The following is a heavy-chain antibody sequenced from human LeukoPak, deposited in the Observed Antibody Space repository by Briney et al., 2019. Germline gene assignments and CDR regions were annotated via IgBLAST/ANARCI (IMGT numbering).Heavy chain of an antibody. V-gene: IGHV3-7*01. CDR3: ARVHIVVVIAMIPYYFDY. CDR1: GFTFSSYW. Sequence: PGGSLRLSCAASGFTFSSYWMSWVRQAPGKGLEWVANIKQDGSEKYYVDSVKGRFTISRDNAKNSLYLQMNSLRAEDTAVYYCARVHIVVVIAMIPYYFDYWGQGTLVTVSS. CDR2: IKQDGSEK. D-gene: IGHD2-21*01. J-gene: IGHJ4*02.